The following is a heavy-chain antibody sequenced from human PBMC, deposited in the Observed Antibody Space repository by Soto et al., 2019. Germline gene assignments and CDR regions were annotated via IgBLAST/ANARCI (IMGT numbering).Heavy chain of an antibody. CDR2: IYFSGST. V-gene: IGHV4-61*01. CDR1: GASVSSGSHY. CDR3: VKEGFWSGNSWAPKVPFDY. J-gene: IGHJ4*02. Sequence: SETLSLTCNVSGASVSSGSHYWSWIRQPPGKGLEWIGHIYFSGSTKYNPSLKSRVTISVDMSKNQFSLRVISVTAADTAVYYCVKEGFWSGNSWAPKVPFDYWGQGSLVTVSS. D-gene: IGHD3-3*01.